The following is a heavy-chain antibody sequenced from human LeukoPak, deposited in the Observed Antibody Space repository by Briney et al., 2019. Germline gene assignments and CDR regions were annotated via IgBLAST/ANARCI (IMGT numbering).Heavy chain of an antibody. J-gene: IGHJ4*02. V-gene: IGHV3-30-3*01. D-gene: IGHD6-19*01. CDR2: ISYDGSNK. CDR3: ARVHSSGWYGGGKFDY. CDR1: GSTFSSYA. Sequence: SGGSLRLSCAASGSTFSSYAMHWVRQAPGKGLEWVAVISYDGSNKYYADSVKGRFTISRDNSKNTLYLQMNSLRAEDTAVYYCARVHSSGWYGGGKFDYWGQGTLVTVSS.